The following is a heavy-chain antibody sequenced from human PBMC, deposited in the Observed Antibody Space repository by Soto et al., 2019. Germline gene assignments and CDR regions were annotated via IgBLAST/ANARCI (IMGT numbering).Heavy chain of an antibody. V-gene: IGHV1-8*01. Sequence: ASVKVSCKASGYTFVDYDINGVRQAAGQGLEWMAWMNPNTGNTAYAQKFQGRVTLTRDTSISTVYMDLSSLTSADTAVYFCARGFSSYSDPLAEGTRVAVSS. D-gene: IGHD3-10*01. J-gene: IGHJ5*02. CDR3: ARGFSSYSDP. CDR1: GYTFVDYD. CDR2: MNPNTGNT.